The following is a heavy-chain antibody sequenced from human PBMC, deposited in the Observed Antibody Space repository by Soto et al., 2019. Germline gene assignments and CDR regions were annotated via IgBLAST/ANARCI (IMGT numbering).Heavy chain of an antibody. CDR2: INAGNGNT. D-gene: IGHD6-13*01. Sequence: QVQLVQSGAEVKKPGASVEVSCKASGYTFTSYAMHWVRQAPGQRLEWMGWINAGNGNTKYSQKFQGRVTITRDTSASTAYMELSSLRSEDTAVYYCARKGEYSSSWDFDYWGQGTLVTVSS. V-gene: IGHV1-3*01. CDR1: GYTFTSYA. CDR3: ARKGEYSSSWDFDY. J-gene: IGHJ4*02.